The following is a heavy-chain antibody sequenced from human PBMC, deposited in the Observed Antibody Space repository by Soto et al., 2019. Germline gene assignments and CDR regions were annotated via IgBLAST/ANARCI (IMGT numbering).Heavy chain of an antibody. CDR3: ARTRNLDV. Sequence: QVQLQQWGAGLLKPSETLSLTCAVYGGSLSGYYGNWIRQSPGKGLEWIGEINYSGSTNYNPSIKSRVTISIDTSKNQFSLKLSSVTAAGTAVYDCARTRNLDVWGQGTTVTVSS. CDR2: INYSGST. D-gene: IGHD1-1*01. J-gene: IGHJ6*02. CDR1: GGSLSGYY. V-gene: IGHV4-34*01.